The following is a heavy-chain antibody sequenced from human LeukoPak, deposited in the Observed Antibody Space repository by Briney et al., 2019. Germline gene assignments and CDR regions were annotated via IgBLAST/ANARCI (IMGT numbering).Heavy chain of an antibody. CDR3: ARVRQGWSSGSPLWYGMDV. Sequence: PSQTLSLTCAVSGGSISSGGYSWSWIRQPPGKGLEWIGYIYHSGSTYYNPSLKSRVTISVDRSKNQFSLKLSSVTAADTAVYYCARVRQGWSSGSPLWYGMDVWGQGTTVTVSS. J-gene: IGHJ6*02. CDR1: GGSISSGGYS. V-gene: IGHV4-30-2*01. D-gene: IGHD3-22*01. CDR2: IYHSGST.